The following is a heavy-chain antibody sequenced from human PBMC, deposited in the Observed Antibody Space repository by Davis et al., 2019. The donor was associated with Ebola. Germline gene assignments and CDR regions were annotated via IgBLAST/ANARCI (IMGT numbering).Heavy chain of an antibody. Sequence: MPSETLSLTCSVSGGSISGRYWSWIRLPPGKGLDWIGYVSDRGNTNYNPSLKSRVTMSLDTSKNQFSLKLSSVTAADTAVYYCAYSSSSPFDYWGQGTLVTVSS. J-gene: IGHJ4*02. CDR3: AYSSSSPFDY. CDR2: VSDRGNT. CDR1: GGSISGRY. D-gene: IGHD6-6*01. V-gene: IGHV4-59*11.